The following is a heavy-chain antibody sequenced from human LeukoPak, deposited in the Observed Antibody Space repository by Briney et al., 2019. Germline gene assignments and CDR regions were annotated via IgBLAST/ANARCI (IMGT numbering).Heavy chain of an antibody. Sequence: GASVKVSCKVSGYTLTELSMHWVRQAPGKGLEWMGGFDPEDGETIYVQKFQGRVTMTEDTSTDTVYMELSSLRSEDTAVYYCATGPAGSGTYYFDYWGQGTLVTVSS. CDR1: GYTLTELS. D-gene: IGHD6-19*01. CDR2: FDPEDGET. CDR3: ATGPAGSGTYYFDY. J-gene: IGHJ4*02. V-gene: IGHV1-24*01.